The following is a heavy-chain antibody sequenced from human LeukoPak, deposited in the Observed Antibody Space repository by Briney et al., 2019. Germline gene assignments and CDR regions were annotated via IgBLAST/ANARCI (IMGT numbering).Heavy chain of an antibody. CDR1: GFTFNNYA. V-gene: IGHV3-21*01. CDR3: ARGTLNIPGEHGAFDY. CDR2: ISTSSSYI. D-gene: IGHD1-14*01. J-gene: IGHJ4*02. Sequence: PGGSLRLSCVASGFTFNNYAMKWVRQAPGKGLEWVSSISTSSSYIYYADSVKGRFTISRDNAKNSLFLQMNSLRAEDTAVYYCARGTLNIPGEHGAFDYWGQGTLVTVSS.